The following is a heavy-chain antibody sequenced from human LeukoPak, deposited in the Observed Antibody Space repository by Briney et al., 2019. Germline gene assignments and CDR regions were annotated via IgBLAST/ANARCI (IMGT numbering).Heavy chain of an antibody. CDR2: IYYSGST. CDR1: GGSISSYY. D-gene: IGHD3-9*01. CDR3: ARYVYYDILTGNYNWFDP. Sequence: SETLSLTCTVSGGSISSYYWSWIRQPPGKGLEWIGCIYYSGSTNYNPSLKSRVTISVDTSKNQFSLKLSSVTAADTAVYYCARYVYYDILTGNYNWFDPWGQGTLVTVSS. V-gene: IGHV4-59*01. J-gene: IGHJ5*02.